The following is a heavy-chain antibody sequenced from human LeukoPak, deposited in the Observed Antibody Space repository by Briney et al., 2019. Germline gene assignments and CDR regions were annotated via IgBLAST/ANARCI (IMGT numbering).Heavy chain of an antibody. Sequence: PGGSLRLSCVASGFTFSTYAMSWVRQAPGKGLEWVSLISGSGGSTYYADSVKGRFTISRDNSKNTLYLQMNSLRAEDAAIYHCAKESGILVAGSLDYWGQGTLVTVSS. D-gene: IGHD6-19*01. CDR3: AKESGILVAGSLDY. V-gene: IGHV3-23*01. CDR1: GFTFSTYA. CDR2: ISGSGGST. J-gene: IGHJ4*02.